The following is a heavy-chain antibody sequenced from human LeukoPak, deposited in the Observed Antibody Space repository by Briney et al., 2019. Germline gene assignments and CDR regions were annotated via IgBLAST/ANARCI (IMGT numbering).Heavy chain of an antibody. Sequence: SETLSLTCAVYGGSFSGYYWSWIRQPPGKGLEWIGEINHSGSTNYNPSLKSRVTISVDTSKSQFSLKLSSVTAADTAVYYCARGGMEGSSWWGLAYYFDYWGQGTLVTVSS. D-gene: IGHD6-13*01. V-gene: IGHV4-34*01. CDR3: ARGGMEGSSWWGLAYYFDY. CDR1: GGSFSGYY. J-gene: IGHJ4*02. CDR2: INHSGST.